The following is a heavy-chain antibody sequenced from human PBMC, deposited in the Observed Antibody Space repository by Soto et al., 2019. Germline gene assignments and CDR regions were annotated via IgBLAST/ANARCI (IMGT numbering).Heavy chain of an antibody. V-gene: IGHV4-61*01. J-gene: IGHJ4*02. CDR2: IYYSGST. CDR1: GGSVSSGSYY. CDR3: ARESDYGSGSYYPEG. D-gene: IGHD3-10*01. Sequence: SETLSLTCTVSGGSVSSGSYYWSWIRQPPGKGLEWIGYIYYSGSTNYNPSLKSRFTISVDTSKNQFSLKLSSVTAADTAVYYCARESDYGSGSYYPEGWGQGTLVTVSS.